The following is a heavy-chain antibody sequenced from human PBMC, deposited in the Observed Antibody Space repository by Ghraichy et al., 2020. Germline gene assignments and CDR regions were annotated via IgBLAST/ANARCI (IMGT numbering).Heavy chain of an antibody. J-gene: IGHJ6*02. CDR3: ARGGTPAYKYYFGLDV. D-gene: IGHD5-24*01. V-gene: IGHV4-38-2*02. CDR2: ISHRGSA. CDR1: GYSISSGYF. Sequence: SENLSLTCTVSGYSISSGYFWGWIRQSPGRGLQWIGSISHRGSAYYSLSLGYRVTISRDTSKNQFSLQLSSVTAADTAVYYCARGGTPAYKYYFGLDVWGQGITVTVS.